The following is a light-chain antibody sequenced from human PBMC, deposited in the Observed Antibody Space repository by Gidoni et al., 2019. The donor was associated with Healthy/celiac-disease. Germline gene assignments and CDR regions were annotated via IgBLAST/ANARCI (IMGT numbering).Light chain of an antibody. Sequence: EIVLTQSQATLSLSPGERATLSCRASQSVSSYLAWYQQNPGQAPRLLIYDASNRATGIPARFSGSGSGTDFTLTISSLEPEDFAVYYCQQRSNWPPFTFXPXTKVDIK. CDR3: QQRSNWPPFT. V-gene: IGKV3-11*01. CDR1: QSVSSY. CDR2: DAS. J-gene: IGKJ3*01.